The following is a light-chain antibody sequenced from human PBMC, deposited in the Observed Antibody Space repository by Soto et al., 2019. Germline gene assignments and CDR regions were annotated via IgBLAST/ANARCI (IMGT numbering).Light chain of an antibody. CDR2: AAS. J-gene: IGKJ4*01. Sequence: EIVLTQSPGTLSLSPGERATLSCRASQSISSSYFAWYQQKPGQAPRLLFYAASSRATGIPDRFSGSGSGTDFTLTISRLEPQDFAVYYCQHYRRSPPLTFGGGTKVEIK. V-gene: IGKV3-20*01. CDR1: QSISSSY. CDR3: QHYRRSPPLT.